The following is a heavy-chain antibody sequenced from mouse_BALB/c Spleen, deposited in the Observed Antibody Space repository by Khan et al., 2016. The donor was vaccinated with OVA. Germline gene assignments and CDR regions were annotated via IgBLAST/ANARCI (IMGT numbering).Heavy chain of an antibody. D-gene: IGHD1-2*01. CDR3: ARELRLGGFAY. V-gene: IGHV2-6-7*01. J-gene: IGHJ3*01. CDR1: GFSLTGFG. Sequence: QVQLKESGPGLVAPSQSLSITCTVSGFSLTGFGLTWVRQPPGKGLEWLGMIWGDGSTDYTSVLTSRLSISKDNSKSQVFLKMNSLQTDDTARYYCARELRLGGFAYWGQGTLVTVSA. CDR2: IWGDGST.